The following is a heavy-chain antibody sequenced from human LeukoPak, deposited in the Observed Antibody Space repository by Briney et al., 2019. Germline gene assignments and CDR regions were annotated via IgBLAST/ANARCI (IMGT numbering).Heavy chain of an antibody. V-gene: IGHV3-7*01. CDR1: GFTFSSYW. J-gene: IGHJ4*02. CDR2: IKQDGSEK. CDR3: ARDQAAPQVYYFDY. D-gene: IGHD2-15*01. Sequence: GGSLRLSCAASGFTFSSYWMSWVRQAPGKGLEWVANIKQDGSEKYYVDSVKGRFTISRDNAKNSLYLQMNSLRAEDTAVYYCARDQAAPQVYYFDYWGQGTLVTVSS.